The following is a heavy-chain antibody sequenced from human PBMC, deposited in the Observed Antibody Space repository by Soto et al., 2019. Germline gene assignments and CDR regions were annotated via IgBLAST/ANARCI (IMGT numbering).Heavy chain of an antibody. CDR1: GFTFDDYA. V-gene: IGHV3-43*02. Sequence: GGSLRLSCAASGFTFDDYAMHWVRQAPGKGLEWVSLISGDGGSTYYADSVKGRFTISRDNSKNSLYLQMNSLRTEDTALYCCAKGIDGYKDYWGQGTLVTVSS. CDR2: ISGDGGST. D-gene: IGHD5-12*01. J-gene: IGHJ4*02. CDR3: AKGIDGYKDY.